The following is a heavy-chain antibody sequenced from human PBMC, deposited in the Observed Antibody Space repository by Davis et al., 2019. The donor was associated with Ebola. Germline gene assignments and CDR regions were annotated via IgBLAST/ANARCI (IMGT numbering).Heavy chain of an antibody. CDR2: ISGSGGST. Sequence: GGSLRLSCAASGFTFSSYAMSWVRQAPGKGLGWVSAISGSGGSTYYADSVKGRFTISRDNAKNSLFLQMNSLRAEDTAVYYCAAADIVVVVDGTSYPHAFDTWGQGTVVTVSS. CDR3: AAADIVVVVDGTSYPHAFDT. J-gene: IGHJ3*02. D-gene: IGHD2-15*01. V-gene: IGHV3-23*01. CDR1: GFTFSSYA.